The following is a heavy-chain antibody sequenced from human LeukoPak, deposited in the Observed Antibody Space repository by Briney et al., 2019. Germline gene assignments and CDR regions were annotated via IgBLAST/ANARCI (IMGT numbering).Heavy chain of an antibody. CDR1: GFTFSTYW. CDR2: INSDGSST. V-gene: IGHV3-74*01. CDR3: ARITTARSFDY. J-gene: IGHJ4*02. D-gene: IGHD6-6*01. Sequence: GGSLRLSCAASGFTFSTYWMHWVRQAPGKGLVWVSRINSDGSSTTYADSVKGRFTISRDNGKNTLYLQMNSLRAEDTAVYYCARITTARSFDYWGQGTVITVSS.